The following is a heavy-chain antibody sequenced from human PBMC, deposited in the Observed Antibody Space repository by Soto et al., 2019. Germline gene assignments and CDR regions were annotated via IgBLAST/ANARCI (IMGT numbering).Heavy chain of an antibody. CDR2: ISGDGTIT. D-gene: IGHD5-12*01. Sequence: EALLVESGGGLVQPGGSLRLSCAASGFNFNFYWMHWVRQAPGKGLVWVSRISGDGTITNYADSVKGRFTISRDNAKNTLFLQMDSLRVEDTAVYYCVRHSPTNLEDPDNVASWFDPWGQGTQVTVSS. J-gene: IGHJ5*02. V-gene: IGHV3-74*01. CDR3: VRHSPTNLEDPDNVASWFDP. CDR1: GFNFNFYW.